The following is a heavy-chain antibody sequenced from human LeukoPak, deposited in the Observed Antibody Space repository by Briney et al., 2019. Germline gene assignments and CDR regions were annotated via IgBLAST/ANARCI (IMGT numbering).Heavy chain of an antibody. J-gene: IGHJ4*02. CDR2: ISGDGGST. D-gene: IGHD5-18*01. CDR3: AKDGDTAIGDY. CDR1: GFTLDDYA. Sequence: GGSLRLSCAASGFTLDDYAMHWVRHAPGKGLEWVSLISGDGGSTYYADSVKGQFTISRDNSKNSLYLQMNSLRTEDTALYYCAKDGDTAIGDYWGRGTLVTVSS. V-gene: IGHV3-43*02.